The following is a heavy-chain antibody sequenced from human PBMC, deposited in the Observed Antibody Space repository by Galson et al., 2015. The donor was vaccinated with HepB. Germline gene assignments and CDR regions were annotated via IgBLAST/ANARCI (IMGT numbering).Heavy chain of an antibody. CDR2: LSASGNRT. CDR3: VKSHKISYFDH. Sequence: SLRLSCAASGLTFSDYSMSWVHQASGKGLEWVSGLSASGNRTYYADSVKGRFSISRDNSKNTLYLQMNSLRSDDTAIYYCVKSHKISYFDHWGQGTLVIVSS. J-gene: IGHJ4*02. V-gene: IGHV3-23*01. CDR1: GLTFSDYS.